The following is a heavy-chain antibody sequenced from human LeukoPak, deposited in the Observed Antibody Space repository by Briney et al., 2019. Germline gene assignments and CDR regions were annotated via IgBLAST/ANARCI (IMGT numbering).Heavy chain of an antibody. Sequence: SETLSLTCTVSGGSISSGDYYWSWIRQPPGKGLEWIGYIYYSGSTYYNPSLKSRDTISVDTSRNQFSLKLSSVTAADTAVYYCARVGVYYYDSSGYYFDYWGQGTLVTVSS. CDR2: IYYSGST. CDR3: ARVGVYYYDSSGYYFDY. D-gene: IGHD3-22*01. V-gene: IGHV4-30-4*01. J-gene: IGHJ4*02. CDR1: GGSISSGDYY.